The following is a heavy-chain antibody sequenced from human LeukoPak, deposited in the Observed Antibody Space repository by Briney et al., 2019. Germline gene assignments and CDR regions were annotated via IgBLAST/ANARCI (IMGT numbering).Heavy chain of an antibody. CDR3: ARGPNSNWSGLDF. J-gene: IGHJ4*02. Sequence: GGSLRLSCTASGFPFSGHWMHWARQLPGKGLVWVSRISPTGSTTSYADSVKGRFTVSRDNAKNTLYLQVNNLRAEDTAVYYCARGPNSNWSGLDFWGQGTLLTVSS. CDR1: GFPFSGHW. V-gene: IGHV3-74*01. CDR2: ISPTGSTT. D-gene: IGHD6-6*01.